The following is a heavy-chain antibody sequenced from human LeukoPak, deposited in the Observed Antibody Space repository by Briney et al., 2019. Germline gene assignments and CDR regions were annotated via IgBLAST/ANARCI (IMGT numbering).Heavy chain of an antibody. J-gene: IGHJ4*02. CDR1: GYTFTGYY. V-gene: IGHV1-2*02. CDR3: ARAYDSSGYIPDY. Sequence: GASVNVSCRASGYTFTGYYMHWVRQAPGQGLEWMGWMNPNSGGTNNAQKFQGRVTMTRDTSISTAYMELSGLRSDDTAVYYCARAYDSSGYIPDYWGQGTLVTVSS. D-gene: IGHD3-22*01. CDR2: MNPNSGGT.